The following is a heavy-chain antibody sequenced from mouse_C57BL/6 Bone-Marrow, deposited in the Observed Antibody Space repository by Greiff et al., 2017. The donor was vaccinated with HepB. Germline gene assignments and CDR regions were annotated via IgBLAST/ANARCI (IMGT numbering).Heavy chain of an antibody. CDR3: TRGPPYYYGSSSFAY. D-gene: IGHD1-1*01. Sequence: EVKVVESGEGLVKPGGSLKLSCAASGFTFSSYAMSWVRQTPEKRLEWVAYISSGGDYIYYADTVKGRFTISRDNARNTLYLQMSSLKSEDTAMYYCTRGPPYYYGSSSFAYWGQGTLVTVSA. CDR1: GFTFSSYA. V-gene: IGHV5-9-1*02. CDR2: ISSGGDYI. J-gene: IGHJ3*01.